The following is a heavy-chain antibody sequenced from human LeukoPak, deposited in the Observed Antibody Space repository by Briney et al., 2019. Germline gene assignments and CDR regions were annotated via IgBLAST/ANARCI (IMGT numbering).Heavy chain of an antibody. J-gene: IGHJ5*02. Sequence: SVKVSCKASGGTFTSYAISWVRQAPGQGLEWMGGIIPIFGTANYAQKFQGRVTITTDESTSTAYMELSSLRSEDTAVYYCARGSSETYYYDSSGTGGFDPWGQGTLVTVSS. V-gene: IGHV1-69*05. D-gene: IGHD3-22*01. CDR2: IIPIFGTA. CDR1: GGTFTSYA. CDR3: ARGSSETYYYDSSGTGGFDP.